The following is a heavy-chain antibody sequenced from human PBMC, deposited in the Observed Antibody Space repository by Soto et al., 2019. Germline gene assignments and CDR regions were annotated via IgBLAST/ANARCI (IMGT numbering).Heavy chain of an antibody. J-gene: IGHJ5*02. D-gene: IGHD2-15*01. Sequence: GSLRLSCAASGFTFSSYAMSWVRQAPGKGLEWVSAISGSGGSTYYADSVKGRFTISRDNSKNTLYLQMNSLRAEDTAVYYCAKDYCSGGSCYLLKRVLNWFDPWGQGTLVTVSS. V-gene: IGHV3-23*01. CDR2: ISGSGGST. CDR3: AKDYCSGGSCYLLKRVLNWFDP. CDR1: GFTFSSYA.